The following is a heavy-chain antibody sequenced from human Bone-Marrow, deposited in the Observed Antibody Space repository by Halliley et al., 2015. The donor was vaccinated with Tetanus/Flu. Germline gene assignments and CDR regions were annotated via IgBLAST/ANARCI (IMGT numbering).Heavy chain of an antibody. Sequence: IGGFNPSGSITYTPSLGGRAPISVDTSKKLFSLKLTSVTAADTAVYYCGRGAQRYYYYGVDVWGQGTTVTVSS. CDR3: GRGAQRYYYYGVDV. CDR2: FNPSGSI. V-gene: IGHV4-34*01. J-gene: IGHJ6*02.